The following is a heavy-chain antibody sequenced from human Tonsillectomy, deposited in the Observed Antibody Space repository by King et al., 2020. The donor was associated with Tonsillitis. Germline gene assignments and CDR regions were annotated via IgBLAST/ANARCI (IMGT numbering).Heavy chain of an antibody. CDR2: ISTYNGNT. CDR1: GYSFTSYS. Sequence: VQLVESGAEVKKPGASVKVSCKASGYSFTSYSISWVRQAPGQGLEWMGWISTYNGNTNYAQKLQGRVTMTTDTSTSTAYMELRSLRSDDTAVYYCARDRCGGNSPCYFDLWGRGTLVTVSS. D-gene: IGHD4-23*01. V-gene: IGHV1-18*04. J-gene: IGHJ2*01. CDR3: ARDRCGGNSPCYFDL.